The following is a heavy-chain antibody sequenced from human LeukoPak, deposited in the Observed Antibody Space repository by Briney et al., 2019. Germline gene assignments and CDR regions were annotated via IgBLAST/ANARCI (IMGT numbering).Heavy chain of an antibody. CDR2: IYYSGST. CDR3: ARTTLYDFWSGFFSRFDP. CDR1: GGSISSYY. J-gene: IGHJ5*02. Sequence: SETLSLTCTVSGGSISSYYWSWIRQPPGKGLEWIGYIYYSGSTNYNPSLKSRVTISVDTSKNQFSLKLSSVTAADTAVYYCARTTLYDFWSGFFSRFDPWGQGTLVTVPS. D-gene: IGHD3-3*01. V-gene: IGHV4-59*01.